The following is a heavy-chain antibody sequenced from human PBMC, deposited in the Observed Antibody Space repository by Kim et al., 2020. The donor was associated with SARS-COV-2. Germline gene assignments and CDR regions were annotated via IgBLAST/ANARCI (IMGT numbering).Heavy chain of an antibody. CDR3: AREFASTIRE. J-gene: IGHJ4*02. Sequence: GGSLRLSCAASGFTFDTYGINWVRQAPGKGLEWVSFISATTSDIKYADSVKGRFTISRDNAKNSVSLQMNSMRVEDTAVYYWAREFASTIREWGQGTLVTVPS. D-gene: IGHD2-2*01. CDR2: ISATTSDI. V-gene: IGHV3-21*06. CDR1: GFTFDTYG.